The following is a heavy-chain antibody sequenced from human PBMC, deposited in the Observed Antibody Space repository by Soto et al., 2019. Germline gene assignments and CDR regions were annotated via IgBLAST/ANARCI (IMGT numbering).Heavy chain of an antibody. Sequence: SGGSLRLSCAASGFTFSSYAMSWVRQAPGKGLEWVSAISGSGGSTYYADSVKGRFTISRDNSKNTLYLQMNSLRAEDTAVYYCAKDQAVVPAAADYWGQGTLVTVSS. CDR1: GFTFSSYA. J-gene: IGHJ4*02. CDR2: ISGSGGST. CDR3: AKDQAVVPAAADY. V-gene: IGHV3-23*01. D-gene: IGHD2-2*01.